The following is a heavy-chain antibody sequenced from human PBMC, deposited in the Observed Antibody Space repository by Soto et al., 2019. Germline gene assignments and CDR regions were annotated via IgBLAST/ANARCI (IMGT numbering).Heavy chain of an antibody. CDR2: IDPSDSYT. V-gene: IGHV5-10-1*01. CDR3: ARFSSLAVAGEDYYYGMDV. CDR1: GYSFTSYW. J-gene: IGHJ6*02. D-gene: IGHD6-19*01. Sequence: PGESLKISCKGSGYSFTSYWISWVRQMPGKGLEWMGRIDPSDSYTNYSPSFQGHVTISADKSISTAYLQWSSLKASDTAMYYCARFSSLAVAGEDYYYGMDVWGQGTTVTVSS.